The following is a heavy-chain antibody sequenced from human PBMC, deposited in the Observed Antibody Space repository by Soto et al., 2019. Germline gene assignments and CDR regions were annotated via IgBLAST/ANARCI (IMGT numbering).Heavy chain of an antibody. D-gene: IGHD6-13*01. CDR2: ISDNGVIT. CDR3: AKGGRTWSGSDS. J-gene: IGHJ4*02. Sequence: PGGSLRLSCAVSGFTFSSYGVSWVRQAPGKGLEWVSGISDNGVITNYADSVKGRFTISKDNSRSTGYLQMNSLRVEDTAVYFCAKGGRTWSGSDSWGQGTLVTVSS. V-gene: IGHV3-23*01. CDR1: GFTFSSYG.